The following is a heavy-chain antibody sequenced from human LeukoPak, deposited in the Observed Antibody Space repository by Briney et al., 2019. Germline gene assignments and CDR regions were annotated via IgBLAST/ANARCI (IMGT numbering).Heavy chain of an antibody. J-gene: IGHJ5*02. Sequence: SETLSLTCAVYGGSFSGYYWSWIRQPPGKGLEWLGEINHSGSTNYNPSLKSRVTISVDTSKNQFSLKLSSVTAADTAVYYCARSDYYYDSSGYRDWFDPWGQGTLVTVSS. V-gene: IGHV4-34*01. CDR1: GGSFSGYY. D-gene: IGHD3-22*01. CDR3: ARSDYYYDSSGYRDWFDP. CDR2: INHSGST.